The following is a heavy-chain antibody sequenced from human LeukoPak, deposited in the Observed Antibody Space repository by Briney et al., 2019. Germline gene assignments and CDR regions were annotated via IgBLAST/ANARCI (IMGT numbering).Heavy chain of an antibody. V-gene: IGHV4-39*01. J-gene: IGHJ6*02. CDR3: ARLDSSGWYLGRLDV. CDR2: IYYSGST. Sequence: SETLSLTCTVSGGSISSSSYYWGWIRQPPGKGLGWIASIYYSGSTYYNPSLKSRVTISVDTSKNQFSLKLTSVTAADTAVYYCARLDSSGWYLGRLDVWGQGTTVTVSS. CDR1: GGSISSSSYY. D-gene: IGHD6-19*01.